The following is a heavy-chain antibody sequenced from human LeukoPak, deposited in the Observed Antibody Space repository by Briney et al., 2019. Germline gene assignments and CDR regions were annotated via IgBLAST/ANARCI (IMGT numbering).Heavy chain of an antibody. CDR1: GFTISTNY. Sequence: PGGSLRLSCAASGFTISTNYMSWVRQAPGKGLEWVSYISSGSGTIHYADSVRGRFTISRDNAKKSLYLQMNSLRAEDAAVYYCARAAGYSTIYWFDPWGQGTLVTVSS. V-gene: IGHV3-48*01. J-gene: IGHJ5*02. D-gene: IGHD6-13*01. CDR3: ARAAGYSTIYWFDP. CDR2: ISSGSGTI.